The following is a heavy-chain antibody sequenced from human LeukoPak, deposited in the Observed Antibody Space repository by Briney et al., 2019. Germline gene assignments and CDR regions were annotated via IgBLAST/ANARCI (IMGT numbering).Heavy chain of an antibody. V-gene: IGHV3-21*01. D-gene: IGHD6-13*01. Sequence: GSLRLSCAASGFTFSSYSMNWVRQAPGKGLEWVSSISSSSSYIYHADSVKGRLTISRDNAKNSLYLQMNSLRAEDTAVYYCARDLSSSWYGYYYMDVWGKGTTVTVSS. CDR1: GFTFSSYS. CDR3: ARDLSSSWYGYYYMDV. CDR2: ISSSSSYI. J-gene: IGHJ6*03.